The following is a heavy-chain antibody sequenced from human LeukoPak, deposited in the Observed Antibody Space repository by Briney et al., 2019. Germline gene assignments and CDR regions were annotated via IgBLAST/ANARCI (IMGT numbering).Heavy chain of an antibody. D-gene: IGHD6-19*01. CDR2: IYRGGST. J-gene: IGHJ5*02. V-gene: IGHV3-53*01. Sequence: GGSLRLSCAASGFTVSSNYMSWVRQAPGKGLEWVSVIYRGGSTYYADSVKGRFTISRDNSQNTLYLQMNSLRAEDTAVYYCARGSGSGWPLDRWGQGALVTVSS. CDR3: ARGSGSGWPLDR. CDR1: GFTVSSNY.